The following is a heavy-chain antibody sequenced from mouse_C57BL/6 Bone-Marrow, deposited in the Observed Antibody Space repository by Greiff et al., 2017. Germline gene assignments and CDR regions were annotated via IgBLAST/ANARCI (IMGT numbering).Heavy chain of an antibody. CDR2: IYPRDGST. Sequence: QVQLKESGPELVKPGASVKLCCKASGYTFTSYDINWVKQRPGQGLEWIGWIYPRDGSTKYNEKFKGKATLTVDTSSSTAYMELHSLTSEDSAVYFCARKGYYYAMDYWGQGTSVTVSS. J-gene: IGHJ4*01. CDR3: ARKGYYYAMDY. CDR1: GYTFTSYD. V-gene: IGHV1-85*01.